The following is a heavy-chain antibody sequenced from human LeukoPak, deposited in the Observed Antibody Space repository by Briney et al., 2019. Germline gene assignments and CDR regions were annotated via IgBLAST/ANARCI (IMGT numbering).Heavy chain of an antibody. CDR3: AMSYYYDSSGYYLTFDY. CDR1: GYSFTSYW. J-gene: IGHJ4*02. Sequence: GESLKISCKGSGYSFTSYWIGWVRQMPGKGLEWMGIIYPGDSDTRYSPSFQGQVTISADKSISTAYLQWSSLKASDTAMYYCAMSYYYDSSGYYLTFDYWGQGTLVTVSS. V-gene: IGHV5-51*01. D-gene: IGHD3-22*01. CDR2: IYPGDSDT.